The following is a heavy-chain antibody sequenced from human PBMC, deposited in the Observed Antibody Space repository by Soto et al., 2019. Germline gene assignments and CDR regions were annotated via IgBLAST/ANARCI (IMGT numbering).Heavy chain of an antibody. D-gene: IGHD3-10*01. V-gene: IGHV2-5*02. CDR2: IYWDDDK. J-gene: IGHJ5*02. Sequence: QITLKESGPTLVKPTQTLTLTCTFSGFSLSTGGAGVGWIRRPPGKDLEWLALIYWDDDKRDSPSLKSRLTIDKDTSQNQVVLTMTNMGHIDTATYYCAHRESDREASWGPGTLVTVSS. CDR3: AHRESDREAS. CDR1: GFSLSTGGAG.